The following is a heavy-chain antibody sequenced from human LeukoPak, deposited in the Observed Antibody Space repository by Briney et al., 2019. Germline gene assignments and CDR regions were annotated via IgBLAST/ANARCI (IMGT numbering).Heavy chain of an antibody. V-gene: IGHV3-23*01. CDR1: GFTFSSYA. CDR2: ISGSGGST. CDR3: ARLRCSGGSCSVYDAFDF. J-gene: IGHJ3*01. D-gene: IGHD2-15*01. Sequence: PGGSLRLSCAASGFTFSSYAMGWVRQAPGKGLEWVSAISGSGGSTYYADSVKGRFTISRDNSKNTLYLQMNSLRVEDTAAYFCARLRCSGGSCSVYDAFDFWGQGTMVTVSS.